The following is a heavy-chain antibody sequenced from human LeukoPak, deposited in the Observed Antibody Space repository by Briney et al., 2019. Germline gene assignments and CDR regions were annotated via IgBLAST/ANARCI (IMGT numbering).Heavy chain of an antibody. CDR1: VDTFNSVA. CDR3: ARLSDPSKSPGPLDI. Sequence: GSSVKVSCKASVDTFNSVALSWVRLAPGQGLEWMGGIIPIFGTANYAQRFLGRVTITSDESTSTAYMEINSLTSEDTAVYYCARLSDPSKSPGPLDIWGKGTTVTVSS. D-gene: IGHD4-11*01. J-gene: IGHJ6*04. CDR2: IIPIFGTA. V-gene: IGHV1-69*01.